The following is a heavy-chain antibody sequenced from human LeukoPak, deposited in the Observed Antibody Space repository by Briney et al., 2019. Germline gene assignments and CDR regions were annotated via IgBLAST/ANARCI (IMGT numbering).Heavy chain of an antibody. CDR3: AFHSSGWTPSYYYYMDV. J-gene: IGHJ6*03. CDR1: GYTFTSYD. V-gene: IGHV1-8*01. CDR2: MNPNSGNT. D-gene: IGHD6-19*01. Sequence: GASVKVSCKASGYTFTSYDINWVRQATGQGLEWMGWMNPNSGNTGYAQKFQGRVTMTRNTSISTAYMELSSLRSEDTAVYYCAFHSSGWTPSYYYYMDVWGKGTTVTVSS.